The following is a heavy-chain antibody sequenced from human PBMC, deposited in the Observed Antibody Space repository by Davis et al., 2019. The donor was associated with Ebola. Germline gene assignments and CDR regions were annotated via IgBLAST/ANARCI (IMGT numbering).Heavy chain of an antibody. CDR1: GFTFSSYA. J-gene: IGHJ4*02. V-gene: IGHV3-30-3*01. D-gene: IGHD3-22*01. Sequence: GESLKISCAASGFTFSSYAMHWVRQAPGKGLEWVAVISYDGSNKYYADSVKGRFTISRDNSKNTLYLQMNSLRAEDTAVYYCARDPDYYDSSGYYSYFDYWGQGTLVTVSS. CDR3: ARDPDYYDSSGYYSYFDY. CDR2: ISYDGSNK.